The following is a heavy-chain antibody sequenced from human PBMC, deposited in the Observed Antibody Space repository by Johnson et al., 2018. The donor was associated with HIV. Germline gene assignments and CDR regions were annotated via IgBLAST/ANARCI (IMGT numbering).Heavy chain of an antibody. J-gene: IGHJ3*02. V-gene: IGHV3-30-3*01. Sequence: QMQLVESGGGLVKPGGSLRLSCAASGFSFSDSAMHWVRQAPGKGLEWVAVISFDGSTIYYANSVEGRFTISRDNSRDTLSLQMNSLRAEDTAVYYCAKGEWGAGTDAFDIWGQGTMVTVSS. D-gene: IGHD3-16*01. CDR2: ISFDGSTI. CDR1: GFSFSDSA. CDR3: AKGEWGAGTDAFDI.